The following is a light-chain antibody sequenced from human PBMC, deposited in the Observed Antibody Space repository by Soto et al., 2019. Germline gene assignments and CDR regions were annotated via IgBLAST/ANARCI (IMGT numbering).Light chain of an antibody. CDR2: GAS. J-gene: IGKJ1*01. Sequence: EIVMTQSPATLSVSPGERATLSCRASQSVSSNLAWYQQKPGQAPRLLIYGASTRATGIPDRFSGSGSGTDFTLTISRLEPEDFAVYYCQQFGSSRTFGRGTKVDI. CDR1: QSVSSN. CDR3: QQFGSSRT. V-gene: IGKV3-15*01.